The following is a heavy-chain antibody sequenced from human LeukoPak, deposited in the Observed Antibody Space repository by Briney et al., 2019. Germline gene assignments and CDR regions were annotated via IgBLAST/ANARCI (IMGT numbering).Heavy chain of an antibody. CDR1: GYTFTGYY. D-gene: IGHD1-26*01. J-gene: IGHJ4*02. CDR3: ATMMYSETCNDY. Sequence: ASVKVSCKASGYTFTGYYIHWVRQAPGQGLEWMGWIKPNSGGTKFAQKFQGRVTMTRDTSISTAYMELSRLRSDDTAVYYCATMMYSETCNDYWGQGTLVTVSS. CDR2: IKPNSGGT. V-gene: IGHV1-2*02.